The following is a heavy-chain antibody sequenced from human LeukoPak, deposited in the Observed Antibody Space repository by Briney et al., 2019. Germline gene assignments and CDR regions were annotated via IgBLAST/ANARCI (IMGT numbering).Heavy chain of an antibody. Sequence: PSETLSLTCAVYGGSFSGYYWSWIRQPPGKGLEWIGEINHSGSTNYNPSLKSRATISVDTSKNQFSLKLSSVTAADTAVYYCARGGNNKYYFDYWGQGTLVTVSS. CDR2: INHSGST. CDR1: GGSFSGYY. D-gene: IGHD4-23*01. CDR3: ARGGNNKYYFDY. J-gene: IGHJ4*02. V-gene: IGHV4-34*01.